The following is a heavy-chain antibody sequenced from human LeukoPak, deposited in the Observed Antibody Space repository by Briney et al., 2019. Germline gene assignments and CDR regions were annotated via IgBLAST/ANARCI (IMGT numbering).Heavy chain of an antibody. CDR1: GYTVETGYY. CDR3: AREWATYHNWYDP. D-gene: IGHD1-26*01. V-gene: IGHV4-38-2*02. CDR2: IYRSATT. Sequence: SGTLSLTCTVSGYTVETGYYWAWLRPPPGKGLEWIGSIYRSATTYYNPSLKSRVLISMDMSKNEVSLSLTSVTAADTAVYYCAREWATYHNWYDPWGQGTLVIVSS. J-gene: IGHJ5*02.